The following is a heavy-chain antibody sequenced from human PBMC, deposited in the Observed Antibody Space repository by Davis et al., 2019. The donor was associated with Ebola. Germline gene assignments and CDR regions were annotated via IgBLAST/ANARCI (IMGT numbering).Heavy chain of an antibody. CDR2: ISWDGGST. J-gene: IGHJ4*02. CDR1: GFTFDDYT. Sequence: GESLKISCAASGFTFDDYTMHWVRQAPGKGLEWVSLISWDGGSTYYADSVKGRFTISRDNSKNSLYLQMNSLRAEDTAVYYCARVSSGGDFDYWGQGTLVTVSS. V-gene: IGHV3-43*01. CDR3: ARVSSGGDFDY. D-gene: IGHD2-8*02.